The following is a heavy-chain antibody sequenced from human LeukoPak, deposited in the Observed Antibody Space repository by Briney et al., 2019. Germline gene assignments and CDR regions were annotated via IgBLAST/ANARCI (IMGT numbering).Heavy chain of an antibody. CDR2: INAKASSR. Sequence: PGGSLRLSCGASGFTFSNYWMHWFRQAPGKGLEWVARINAKASSRTSADSVHVRFTITRYNAKNTLYPQMNMLSVEDKAVYFLTTVFDFWGQGTLVTVSS. CDR1: GFTFSNYW. J-gene: IGHJ4*02. V-gene: IGHV3-74*01. CDR3: TTVFDF.